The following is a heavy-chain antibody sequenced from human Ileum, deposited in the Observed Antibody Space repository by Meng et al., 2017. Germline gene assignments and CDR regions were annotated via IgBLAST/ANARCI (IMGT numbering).Heavy chain of an antibody. CDR3: ASPLGY. J-gene: IGHJ4*02. V-gene: IGHV3-53*01. D-gene: IGHD3-10*01. CDR2: FYNGGST. CDR1: DFIVTSDY. Sequence: GSLRLSCAASDFIVTSDYMFWVRQAPGKGLEWVSVFYNGGSTFYTDSVKGRFTISRDISKNTLYLQMNSLRAEDTAVYYCASPLGYWGQGTLVTVSS.